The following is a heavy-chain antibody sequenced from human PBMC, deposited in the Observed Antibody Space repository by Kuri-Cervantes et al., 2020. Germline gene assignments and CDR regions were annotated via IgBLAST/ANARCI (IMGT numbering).Heavy chain of an antibody. CDR3: ASLLLWFGELPPRGDY. CDR1: GYTFTSYD. Sequence: ASVKVSCKASGYTFTSYDINWVRQATGQGLEWMGWMNPNSGNTGYAQKFQGRVTITRDTSASTAYMELSSLRSEDTAVYYCASLLLWFGELPPRGDYWGQGTLVTVSS. D-gene: IGHD3-10*01. J-gene: IGHJ4*02. V-gene: IGHV1-8*01. CDR2: MNPNSGNT.